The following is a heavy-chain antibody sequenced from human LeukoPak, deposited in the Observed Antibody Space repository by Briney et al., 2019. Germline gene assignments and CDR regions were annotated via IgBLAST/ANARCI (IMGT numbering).Heavy chain of an antibody. CDR2: IKQDGSEK. Sequence: QPGGSLRLSCAASGFTFSSYWMSWVRQAPGKGLKWVANIKQDGSEKYYVDSVKGRFTISRDNAKNSLYLQMNSLRAEDTAVYYCARDSSSCPFDYWGQGTLVTVSS. J-gene: IGHJ4*02. CDR3: ARDSSSCPFDY. D-gene: IGHD6-13*01. CDR1: GFTFSSYW. V-gene: IGHV3-7*01.